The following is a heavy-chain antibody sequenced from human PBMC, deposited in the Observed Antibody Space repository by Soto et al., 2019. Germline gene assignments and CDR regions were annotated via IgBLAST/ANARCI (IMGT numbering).Heavy chain of an antibody. CDR1: GGSVSSGSYY. CDR3: ARSVWGTTIWFDP. V-gene: IGHV4-61*01. Sequence: QVQLQESGPGLVKPSETLSLTCTVSGGSVSSGSYYWSWIRQPPGKGLEWIGYIYYSGSTNYNPSLKSRVTISVDTSKNQFSLKLSSVTAADTAVYYCARSVWGTTIWFDPWGQGTLVTVSS. J-gene: IGHJ5*02. D-gene: IGHD1-26*01. CDR2: IYYSGST.